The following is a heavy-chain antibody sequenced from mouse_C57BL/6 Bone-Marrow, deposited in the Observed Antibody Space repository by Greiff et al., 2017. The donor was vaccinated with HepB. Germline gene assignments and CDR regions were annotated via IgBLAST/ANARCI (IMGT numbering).Heavy chain of an antibody. J-gene: IGHJ4*01. CDR1: GFTFSDFY. CDR3: ARDAGYSNFPLAMDY. Sequence: EVQLVESGGGLVQSGRSLRLSCATSGFTFSDFYMEWVRQAPGKGLEWIAASRNKANDYTTEYSASVKGRFIVSRDTSQSILYLQMNALRAEDTAIYYCARDAGYSNFPLAMDYWGQGTSVTVSS. CDR2: SRNKANDYTT. D-gene: IGHD2-5*01. V-gene: IGHV7-1*01.